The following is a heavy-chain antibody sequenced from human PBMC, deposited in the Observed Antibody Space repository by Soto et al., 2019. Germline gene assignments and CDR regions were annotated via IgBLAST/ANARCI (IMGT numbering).Heavy chain of an antibody. CDR2: INQSGST. D-gene: IGHD6-19*01. J-gene: IGHJ5*02. Sequence: QVQLQQWGAGLLKPSETLSLTCVVYGGSFSGNYWSWIRQPPGKGLEWIGEINQSGSTNYNPSLKRRVTLTVDTSKNQCPLKLSSVTAADTAVYYCATQSQWLAYNWFDPWGQGTLVTVSS. CDR3: ATQSQWLAYNWFDP. CDR1: GGSFSGNY. V-gene: IGHV4-34*01.